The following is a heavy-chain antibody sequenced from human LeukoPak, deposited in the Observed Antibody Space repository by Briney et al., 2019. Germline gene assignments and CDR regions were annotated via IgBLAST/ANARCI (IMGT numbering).Heavy chain of an antibody. Sequence: GASVKVSCKASGGTFSSYAISRVRQAPCQGREWMGRIIPILCIANYAQKFQGRVTITADKSTSTAYMELSSLRSEDMAVYYCARGSGEYFDWLLYTEFFDYWGQGTLVTVSS. V-gene: IGHV1-69*04. CDR1: GGTFSSYA. D-gene: IGHD3-9*01. CDR2: IIPILCIA. J-gene: IGHJ4*02. CDR3: ARGSGEYFDWLLYTEFFDY.